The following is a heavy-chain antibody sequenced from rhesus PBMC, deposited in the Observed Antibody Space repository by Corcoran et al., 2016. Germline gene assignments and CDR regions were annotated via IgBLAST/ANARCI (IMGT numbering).Heavy chain of an antibody. CDR1: GFTFSSYG. V-gene: IGHV3S5*01. D-gene: IGHD6-25*01. J-gene: IGHJ4*01. CDR3: AKDQGQHPFSAAGGY. Sequence: EVQLVESGGGLVQPGGSLRLSCAASGFTFSSYGMSWVRQAPGKVLAWVSYISNGGSNTYSADSVKGRFTISRDNSKNTLSLQMNSLRAEDTAVYYCAKDQGQHPFSAAGGYWGQGVLVTVSS. CDR2: ISNGGSNT.